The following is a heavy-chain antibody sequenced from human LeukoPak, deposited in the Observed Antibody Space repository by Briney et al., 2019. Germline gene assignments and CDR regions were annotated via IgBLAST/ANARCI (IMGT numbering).Heavy chain of an antibody. D-gene: IGHD7-27*01. V-gene: IGHV6-1*01. CDR2: TYYRSKWYN. Sequence: SQTLSLTCAISGDSVSSNSAAWNWIRQSPSRGLERLGRTYYRSKWYNDYAVSVKGRITINPDTSNDQFSLQLNSVTPEDTAVYYCARGLWASDSFDIWGQGTMVTVSS. J-gene: IGHJ3*02. CDR3: ARGLWASDSFDI. CDR1: GDSVSSNSAA.